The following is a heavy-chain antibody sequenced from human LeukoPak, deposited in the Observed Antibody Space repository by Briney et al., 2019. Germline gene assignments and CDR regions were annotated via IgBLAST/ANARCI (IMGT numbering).Heavy chain of an antibody. V-gene: IGHV5-51*01. CDR3: ARSVMARGVYWFDP. J-gene: IGHJ5*02. D-gene: IGHD3-10*01. Sequence: GESLKISCLGSGHNFSNYWIGWVRQMPGKGLEWMGIIYPGDSDTRYSPSFQGQVTISADKSISTAYLQWSSLKAPDTAMYYCARSVMARGVYWFDPWGQGTLVIVSS. CDR2: IYPGDSDT. CDR1: GHNFSNYW.